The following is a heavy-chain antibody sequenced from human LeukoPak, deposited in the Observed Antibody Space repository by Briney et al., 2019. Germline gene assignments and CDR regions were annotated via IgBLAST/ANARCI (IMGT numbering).Heavy chain of an antibody. D-gene: IGHD3-10*01. V-gene: IGHV6-1*01. Sequence: SQTLSLTCAISWDSVSSNSAAWTWIRQSPSRGLEWLGRTYYRSKWYNDYAVSVKSRITINPDTSKNQFSLQLNSVTPEDTAVYYCARVVRMVRGVLDVWGQGTTVTVSS. J-gene: IGHJ6*02. CDR2: TYYRSKWYN. CDR1: WDSVSSNSAA. CDR3: ARVVRMVRGVLDV.